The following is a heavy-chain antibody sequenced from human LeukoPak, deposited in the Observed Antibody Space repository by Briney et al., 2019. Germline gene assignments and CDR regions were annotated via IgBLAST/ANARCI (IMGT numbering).Heavy chain of an antibody. CDR1: GFTFDDYA. Sequence: PGGFLRLSCAASGFTFDDYAMHWVRQAPGKGLEWVSGISWNSGSIGYADSVKGRFTISRDNAKNSLYLQMNSLRAEDTALYYCAKDMHDYVWGSYDYWGQGTLVTVSS. CDR3: AKDMHDYVWGSYDY. V-gene: IGHV3-9*01. D-gene: IGHD3-16*01. J-gene: IGHJ4*02. CDR2: ISWNSGSI.